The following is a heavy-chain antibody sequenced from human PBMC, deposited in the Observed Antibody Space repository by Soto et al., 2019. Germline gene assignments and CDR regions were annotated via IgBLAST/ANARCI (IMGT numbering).Heavy chain of an antibody. Sequence: QVQLVQPGAEVKKPGAALKVSCNASGYTFTGYFMHWVRQAPGQGLEWMGWINHNTGGTKYAQKFQGRVTMTRDTSITTAYMELSRLRSDDTAIYYCARHAMRFDIWGQGTMVTVSS. CDR1: GYTFTGYF. D-gene: IGHD2-2*01. J-gene: IGHJ3*02. CDR3: ARHAMRFDI. CDR2: INHNTGGT. V-gene: IGHV1-2*02.